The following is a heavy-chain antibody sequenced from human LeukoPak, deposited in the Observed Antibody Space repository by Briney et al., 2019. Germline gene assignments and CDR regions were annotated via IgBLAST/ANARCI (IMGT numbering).Heavy chain of an antibody. Sequence: KPSETLSLTCTVSGGSISSSSYYWGWIRHPPGKGLEWIGSIYYSGSTYYNPSLKSRVTISVDTSKNQFSLKLSSVTAADTAVYYCASSGNVDSGYDWGAFDIWGQGTMVTVSS. V-gene: IGHV4-39*01. CDR1: GGSISSSSYY. J-gene: IGHJ3*02. D-gene: IGHD5-12*01. CDR3: ASSGNVDSGYDWGAFDI. CDR2: IYYSGST.